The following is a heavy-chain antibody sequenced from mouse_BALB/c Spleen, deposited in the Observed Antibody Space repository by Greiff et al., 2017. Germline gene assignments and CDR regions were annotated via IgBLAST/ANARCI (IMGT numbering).Heavy chain of an antibody. CDR3: ASYYGSSPAY. D-gene: IGHD1-1*01. CDR2: ISSGGSYT. V-gene: IGHV5-9-1*01. Sequence: EVMLVESGGGLVKPGGSLKLSCAASGFTFSSYAMSWVRQTPEKRLEWVATISSGGSYTYYPDSVKGRFTISRDNAKNTLYLQMSSLRSEDTAMYYCASYYGSSPAYWGQGTLVTVSA. J-gene: IGHJ3*01. CDR1: GFTFSSYA.